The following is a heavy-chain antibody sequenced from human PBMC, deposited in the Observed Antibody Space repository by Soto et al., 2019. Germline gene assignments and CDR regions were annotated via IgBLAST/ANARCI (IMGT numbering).Heavy chain of an antibody. J-gene: IGHJ6*02. Sequence: QVQLVQSGAEVKKPGASVKVSCKASGYMFTTYGISWVRQAPGQGLEWMGWISAYKGNTKYAQKLQGRVTMTTDTSTSTAYMELRSLRSDDTAVYYCARERCSSTSCYKGPFYYYGLDVWGQGTTVTVSS. V-gene: IGHV1-18*01. CDR2: ISAYKGNT. D-gene: IGHD2-2*02. CDR1: GYMFTTYG. CDR3: ARERCSSTSCYKGPFYYYGLDV.